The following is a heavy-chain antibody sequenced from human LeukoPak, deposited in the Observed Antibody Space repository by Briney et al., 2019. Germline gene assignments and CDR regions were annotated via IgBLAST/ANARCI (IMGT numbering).Heavy chain of an antibody. CDR2: IYSGGST. J-gene: IGHJ3*02. V-gene: IGHV3-66*01. CDR3: ARGPGTYYYDSSGYPGAFDI. CDR1: GFTVSSNY. Sequence: PGGSLRLSCAASGFTVSSNYMSWVRQAPGEGLEWVSVIYSGGSTYYADSVKGRFTISRDNSKNTLYLQMNSLRAEDTAVYYCARGPGTYYYDSSGYPGAFDIWGQGTMVTVSS. D-gene: IGHD3-22*01.